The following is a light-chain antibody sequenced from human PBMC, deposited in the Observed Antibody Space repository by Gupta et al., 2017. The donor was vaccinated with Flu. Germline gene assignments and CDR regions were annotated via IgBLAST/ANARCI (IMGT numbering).Light chain of an antibody. J-gene: IGKJ4*01. CDR2: RGT. Sequence: NCKARQRVFFSSNKEYYLTLLQQEPGQASKPLLYRGTNRGIRVPDRFSGSGSGTDFTLTITSLQAEDVAVYYCQQYYSAPLTFGGGTKVEIK. V-gene: IGKV4-1*01. CDR3: QQYYSAPLT. CDR1: QRVFFSSNKEYY.